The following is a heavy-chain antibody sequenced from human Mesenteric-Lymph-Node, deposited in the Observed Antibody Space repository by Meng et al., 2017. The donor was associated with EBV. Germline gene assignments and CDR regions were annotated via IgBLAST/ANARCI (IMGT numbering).Heavy chain of an antibody. V-gene: IGHV1-18*01. J-gene: IGHJ4*02. CDR1: GYTYIIFG. D-gene: IGHD4-17*01. Sequence: QVQLGKSGPEVKKPGATVKVSCKASGYTYIIFGISWVRQAPGQGLEWLGWMSANNGNTIYAQKFQGRVIMTTDRSTSTAYMEVRSLTSDDTAVYYCARDSVTSPIDYWGQGTLVTVSS. CDR3: ARDSVTSPIDY. CDR2: MSANNGNT.